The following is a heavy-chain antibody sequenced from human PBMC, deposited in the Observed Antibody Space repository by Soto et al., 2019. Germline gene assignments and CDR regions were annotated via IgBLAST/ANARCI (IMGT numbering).Heavy chain of an antibody. CDR1: GYTFTSYA. J-gene: IGHJ6*02. CDR2: INAGNGNT. D-gene: IGHD4-17*01. CDR3: ARTVGYYYGMDV. Sequence: QVQLVQSGAEVKKPGASVKVSCKASGYTFTSYAMHWVRQAPGQRLEWMGWINAGNGNTKYSRKFQGRVTITRDTAASTACMELSCLRSEDTAVYYWARTVGYYYGMDVWGQGTTVTVSS. V-gene: IGHV1-3*01.